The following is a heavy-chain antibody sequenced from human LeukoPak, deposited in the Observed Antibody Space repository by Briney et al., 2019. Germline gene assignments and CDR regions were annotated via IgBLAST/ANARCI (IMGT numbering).Heavy chain of an antibody. CDR3: AKEYSGSFSPFPSYFDY. CDR1: GFTFSSYA. CDR2: ISGSGAKT. Sequence: PGGSLRLSCAASGFTFSSYAMHWVRQAPGKGLEWVSAISGSGAKTYYADFVKGRFTISRDNSKNTLYLQMNSLRAEDTAVYYCAKEYSGSFSPFPSYFDYWGQGALVTVSS. D-gene: IGHD1-26*01. J-gene: IGHJ4*02. V-gene: IGHV3-23*01.